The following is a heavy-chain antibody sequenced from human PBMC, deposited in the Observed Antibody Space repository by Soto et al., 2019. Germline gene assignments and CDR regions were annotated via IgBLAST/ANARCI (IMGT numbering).Heavy chain of an antibody. CDR1: GFTFGSYG. J-gene: IGHJ4*01. CDR3: AKVRTQQLARGFYNDY. CDR2: IWYDGSNK. D-gene: IGHD6-13*01. V-gene: IGHV3-30*02. Sequence: GGSLRLSCAASGFTFGSYGMNWVRQAPGKGLEWVAFIWYDGSNKYYADSVKGRFTISRDNSKNTLYLQMDSLRAEDTALYYCAKVRTQQLARGFYNDYWGQGTLVTVSS.